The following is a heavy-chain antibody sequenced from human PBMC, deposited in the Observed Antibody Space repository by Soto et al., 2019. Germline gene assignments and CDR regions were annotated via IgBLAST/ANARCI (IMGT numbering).Heavy chain of an antibody. CDR1: GFSLTTDAVG. J-gene: IGHJ4*02. CDR2: IYWEDDN. Sequence: QITLKESGPTLVKPTQTLTLTCTFSGFSLTTDAVGVGWIRQPPGKALEWLELIYWEDDNRYSPGQKSTLTIPKEASRNQVVLTLTNMDPADTATYYCAHVYWVAAGIRYYFDYWGQGTLVTVSS. V-gene: IGHV2-5*02. D-gene: IGHD1-1*01. CDR3: AHVYWVAAGIRYYFDY.